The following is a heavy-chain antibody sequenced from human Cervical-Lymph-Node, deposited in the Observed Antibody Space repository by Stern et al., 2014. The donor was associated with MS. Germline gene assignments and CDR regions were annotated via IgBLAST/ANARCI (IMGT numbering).Heavy chain of an antibody. V-gene: IGHV4-39*02. CDR1: GGSIGRSSYY. J-gene: IGHJ4*02. D-gene: IGHD6-19*01. CDR3: ARGAGVFDS. Sequence: VQLVESGPGLVKPSETLSLTCTVSGGSIGRSSYYWGWIRQPPGKGLEWIGNIFYTGSTFYDPSLKSRVTISVATPNNHFSLSLNSGTAADTAVYYCARGAGVFDSWGQGTLVTVSP. CDR2: IFYTGST.